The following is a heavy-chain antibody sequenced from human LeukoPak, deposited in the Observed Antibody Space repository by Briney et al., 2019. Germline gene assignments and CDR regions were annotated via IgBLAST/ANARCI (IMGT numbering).Heavy chain of an antibody. J-gene: IGHJ3*01. CDR1: GFTFSTYA. V-gene: IGHV3-23*01. CDR2: ISGSGGGT. CDR3: AKSLLTTASGTGRAFDL. D-gene: IGHD1-26*01. Sequence: GGSLRLSCAASGFTFSTYAMSWVRQAAGKGLEWVSLISGSGGGTYYADSVKGRFTISRDNSKNTLYLQMNSLRADDTAEYYCAKSLLTTASGTGRAFDLWGQGTMVTVSS.